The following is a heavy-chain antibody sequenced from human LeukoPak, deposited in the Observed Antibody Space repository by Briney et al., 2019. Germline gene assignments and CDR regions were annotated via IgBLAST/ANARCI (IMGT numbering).Heavy chain of an antibody. CDR1: GGSISNYY. CDR2: IYYSGST. CDR3: AGRCSITRCRPYYFYYYGMDV. D-gene: IGHD2-2*01. V-gene: IGHV4-59*08. J-gene: IGHJ6*02. Sequence: SETLSLTCTVSGGSISNYYWSWIRQSPGKGLEWIGYIYYSGSTNYNPSLKSRVTISEDTSKNQFSLKLSSVTAADTAVYYCAGRCSITRCRPYYFYYYGMDVWGQGTTVTVYS.